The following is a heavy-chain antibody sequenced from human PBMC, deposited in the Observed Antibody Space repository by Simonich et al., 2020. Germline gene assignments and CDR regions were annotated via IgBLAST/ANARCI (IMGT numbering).Heavy chain of an antibody. V-gene: IGHV4-38-2*01. D-gene: IGHD3-3*01. CDR2: IYHSGST. J-gene: IGHJ1*01. CDR1: GYSISSGCY. CDR3: ARRGYYNFWSGYEYFQH. Sequence: QLQLQESGPGLVKPSETLSLTCAVSGYSISSGCYWGWIRQPPGKGLEWIGSIYHSGSTYYNPSLKSRVTISVDTSKNQFSLKLSSVTAADTAVYYCARRGYYNFWSGYEYFQHWGQGTLVTVSS.